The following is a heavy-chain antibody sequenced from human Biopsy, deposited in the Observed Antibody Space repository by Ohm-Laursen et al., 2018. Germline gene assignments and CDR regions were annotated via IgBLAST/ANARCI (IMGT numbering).Heavy chain of an antibody. Sequence: ASVKVSCKASGYTFTDYDINWVRQATGQGLEWLGLINPSHGSTGSAQKFEGRFTMTRDTSTSTFYMELSSLRSEDTAIYYCARATLDYYDSNGYGADAFDIWGQGTMVTVSS. J-gene: IGHJ3*02. V-gene: IGHV1-46*01. CDR3: ARATLDYYDSNGYGADAFDI. CDR2: INPSHGST. D-gene: IGHD3-22*01. CDR1: GYTFTDYD.